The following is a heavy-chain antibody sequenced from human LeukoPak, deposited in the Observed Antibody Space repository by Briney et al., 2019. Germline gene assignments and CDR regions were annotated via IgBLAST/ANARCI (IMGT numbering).Heavy chain of an antibody. CDR2: IWYDGSNK. CDR1: GFTFSSYG. CDR3: AGELPAAARAFDY. Sequence: GGSLRLSCAASGFTFSSYGMHWVRQAPGEGLEWVAVIWYDGSNKYYADSVKGRFTISRDNSKNTLYLQMNSLRAKDTAVDYCAGELPAAARAFDYWGQGTLVTVSS. V-gene: IGHV3-33*01. J-gene: IGHJ4*02. D-gene: IGHD6-25*01.